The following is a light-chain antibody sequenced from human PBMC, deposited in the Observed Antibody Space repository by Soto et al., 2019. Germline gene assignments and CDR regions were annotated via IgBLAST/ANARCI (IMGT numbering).Light chain of an antibody. CDR3: SSYRSTITV. V-gene: IGLV2-14*01. J-gene: IGLJ3*02. Sequence: QSALTQPASVSGSPGQSVTISFTATTSDIGYYNYVSWYKQQPGKAPKLVIYEVSNRPLGVSSRYSGSKSGNTASLTISGLQAEDEADYYCSSYRSTITVFGGGTKVPVL. CDR2: EVS. CDR1: TSDIGYYNY.